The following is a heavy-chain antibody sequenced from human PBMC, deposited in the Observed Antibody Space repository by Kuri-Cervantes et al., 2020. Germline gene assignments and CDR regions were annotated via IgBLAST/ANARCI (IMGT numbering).Heavy chain of an antibody. D-gene: IGHD1-26*01. CDR3: ASTVTVGTTGYFDY. CDR2: IYYSGSS. V-gene: IGHV4-30-4*08. Sequence: LRLSCSVSGDSIRSGAYYWSWIRQHPGKGLEWIGYIYYSGSSYYNPSLPSLKSRLTISVDTSKNQFSLELSSVTAADTAVYYCASTVTVGTTGYFDYWGQGTLVTVSS. CDR1: GDSIRSGAYY. J-gene: IGHJ4*02.